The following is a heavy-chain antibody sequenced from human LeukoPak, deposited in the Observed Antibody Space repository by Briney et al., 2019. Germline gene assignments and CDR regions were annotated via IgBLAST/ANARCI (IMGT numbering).Heavy chain of an antibody. D-gene: IGHD5-12*01. CDR3: ARSTWIDAFDI. CDR1: GYSISSGYY. Sequence: SETPSLTCAVSGYSISSGYYWGWIRQPPGKGLEWIGSIYHSGSTYYNPSLKSRVTISVDTSKNQFSLKLSSVTAADTAVYYCARSTWIDAFDIWGQGTMVTVSS. V-gene: IGHV4-38-2*01. CDR2: IYHSGST. J-gene: IGHJ3*02.